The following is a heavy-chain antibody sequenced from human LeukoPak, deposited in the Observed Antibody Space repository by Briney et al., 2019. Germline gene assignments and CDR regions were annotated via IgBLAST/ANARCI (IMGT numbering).Heavy chain of an antibody. CDR1: GYSFTGSA. V-gene: IGHV7-4-1*02. D-gene: IGHD4-17*01. CDR2: INTNTGNP. Sequence: VASVKVSCKASGYSFTGSAMNGVRQAPGQGLEWMGWINTNTGNPTYAPGFTGRFVFSLDTSVSTSYIQISSLKTEDTAVYFCARSQTYGDHPPFDYWGQGTLVTVSS. CDR3: ARSQTYGDHPPFDY. J-gene: IGHJ4*02.